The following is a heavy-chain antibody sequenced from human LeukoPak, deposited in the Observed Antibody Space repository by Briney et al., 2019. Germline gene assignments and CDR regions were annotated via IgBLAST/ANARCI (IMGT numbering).Heavy chain of an antibody. J-gene: IGHJ5*02. CDR2: ISPSRGGT. CDR3: ARGGRKDVGAYYWFDP. CDR1: GYTFTDYY. Sequence: ASVKVSCKASGYTFTDYYIHWVRQAPGQGLEWMGWISPSRGGTNYAQNFQGRVTMTRDTSISTAYMELSRVRSDDTAVYYCARGGRKDVGAYYWFDPWGQGTLVTVSS. V-gene: IGHV1-2*02. D-gene: IGHD1-26*01.